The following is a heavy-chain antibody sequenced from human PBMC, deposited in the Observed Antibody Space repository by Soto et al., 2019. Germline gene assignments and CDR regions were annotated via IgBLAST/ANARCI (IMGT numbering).Heavy chain of an antibody. D-gene: IGHD1-26*01. V-gene: IGHV3-74*01. CDR2: INIDGTTT. J-gene: IGHJ5*02. Sequence: EVQLVESGGGLVQPGGSLRLSCAASGFAFSTKWMHWVRQGPGKGLVWVSRINIDGTTTNYADSVKGRFTISRDNAKNMLYLKIDSLRAEDTAVYYCARIPYSDTDPCPWGQGTLVTVSS. CDR3: ARIPYSDTDPCP. CDR1: GFAFSTKW.